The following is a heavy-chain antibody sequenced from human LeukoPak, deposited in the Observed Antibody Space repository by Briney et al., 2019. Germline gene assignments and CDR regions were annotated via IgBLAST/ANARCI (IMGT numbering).Heavy chain of an antibody. J-gene: IGHJ4*02. CDR3: ARMGISYYYDSSGSYFDY. Sequence: ASVTVSCKASGGTFSSYAISWVRQAPGQGLEWMGGIIPIFGTANYAQKFQGRVTITTDEATSTAYMELSSLRSEETAVYYCARMGISYYYDSSGSYFDYWGQGTLVTVSS. V-gene: IGHV1-69*05. D-gene: IGHD3-22*01. CDR1: GGTFSSYA. CDR2: IIPIFGTA.